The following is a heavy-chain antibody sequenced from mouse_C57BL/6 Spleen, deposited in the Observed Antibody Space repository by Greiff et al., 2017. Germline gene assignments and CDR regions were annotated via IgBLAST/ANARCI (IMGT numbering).Heavy chain of an antibody. CDR3: ARAGDGGYSAWFAY. CDR2: IDPSDSYT. D-gene: IGHD2-3*01. CDR1: GYTFTSYW. J-gene: IGHJ3*01. V-gene: IGHV1-69*01. Sequence: QVQLQQPGAELVMPGASVKLSCKASGYTFTSYWMHWVKQRPGQGLEWIGEIDPSDSYTNYNQKFKGKSTLTVDKSSSTAYMQLSSLTSEDSAVYYCARAGDGGYSAWFAYWGQGTLVTVSA.